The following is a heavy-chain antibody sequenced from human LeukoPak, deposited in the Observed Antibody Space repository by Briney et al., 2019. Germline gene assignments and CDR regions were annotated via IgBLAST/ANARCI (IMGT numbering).Heavy chain of an antibody. J-gene: IGHJ5*02. CDR1: GYTFTGYY. V-gene: IGHV1-2*02. CDR3: VRSKSKSFDP. Sequence: GGSVKVSCQASGYTFTGYYMHWVRQAPGQGLEWMGWINPNSGGTNYAQKFQGRVTMTRDTSISTAYMELSRLRSDDTAVYYCVRSKSKSFDPWGQGTLVTVSS. CDR2: INPNSGGT.